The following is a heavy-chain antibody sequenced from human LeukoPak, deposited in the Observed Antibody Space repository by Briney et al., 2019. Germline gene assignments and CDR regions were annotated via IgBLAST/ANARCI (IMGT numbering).Heavy chain of an antibody. V-gene: IGHV4-59*08. J-gene: IGHJ4*02. CDR1: GGSISSYY. D-gene: IGHD4-17*01. Sequence: PSETLSLTCTVSGGSISSYYWSWIRQPPGKGLEWIGYIYYSGNTNYNPSLKSRVTISVDTSKNQFSLKLSSVTAADTAVYYCARYGETYFDYWGQGTLVTVSS. CDR2: IYYSGNT. CDR3: ARYGETYFDY.